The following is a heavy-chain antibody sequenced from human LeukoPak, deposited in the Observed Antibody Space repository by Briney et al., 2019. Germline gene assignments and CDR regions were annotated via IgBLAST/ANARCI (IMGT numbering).Heavy chain of an antibody. J-gene: IGHJ4*02. Sequence: ASVKVSCKASGYTFTGYYMHWVRQAPGQGLEWMGWTSPDSGDTNDAHKFQGRVTMIRDTSISTAYMELRGLRSDDTALYYCAKDYGAFCFDSWGQRTLVIVSS. V-gene: IGHV1-2*07. D-gene: IGHD4-17*01. CDR1: GYTFTGYY. CDR3: AKDYGAFCFDS. CDR2: TSPDSGDT.